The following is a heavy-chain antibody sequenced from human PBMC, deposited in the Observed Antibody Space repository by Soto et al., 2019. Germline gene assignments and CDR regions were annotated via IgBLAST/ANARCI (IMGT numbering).Heavy chain of an antibody. CDR3: ARYWHSYSLNYYRGMDV. V-gene: IGHV5-51*01. CDR2: IYPVDSDT. Sequence: PGESLKISCKGSGYNFATDWFGWVRQMPGKGLEWMGIIYPVDSDTRYSPSFQGQVTISADKSISTAYLQWSSLKASDTAMYYCARYWHSYSLNYYRGMDVWGQGTTVTVSS. J-gene: IGHJ6*02. D-gene: IGHD5-18*01. CDR1: GYNFATDW.